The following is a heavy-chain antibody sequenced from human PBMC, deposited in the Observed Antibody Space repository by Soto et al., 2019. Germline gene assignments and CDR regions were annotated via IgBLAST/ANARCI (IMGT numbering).Heavy chain of an antibody. CDR3: SRVPSIDTAPTGGMEV. V-gene: IGHV3-48*04. Sequence: PGGSLRLSCAASGFTFDTNGMNWFRQAPGKGLEWVSYISSSGSTIYYADSVKGRFTISRDNAKNSLYLQMNSLGAEDTAVYYYSRVPSIDTAPTGGMEVLGQGTTVTVSS. CDR1: GFTFDTNG. J-gene: IGHJ6*02. CDR2: ISSSGSTI. D-gene: IGHD5-18*01.